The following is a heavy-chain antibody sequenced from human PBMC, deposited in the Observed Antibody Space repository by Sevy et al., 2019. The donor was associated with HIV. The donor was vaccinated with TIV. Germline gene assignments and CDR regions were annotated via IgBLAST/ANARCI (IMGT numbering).Heavy chain of an antibody. CDR1: GFTFSDYY. J-gene: IGHJ4*02. CDR2: ISSSSSYT. V-gene: IGHV3-11*06. CDR3: ARAGYYYDSSGYYGEDYFDY. Sequence: GRSLRLSCAASGFTFSDYYMSWIRQAPGKGLEWVSYISSSSSYTNYADSVKGRFTISRDNAKNSLYLQMNSLRAEDTAVYYCARAGYYYDSSGYYGEDYFDYWGQGTLVTVSS. D-gene: IGHD3-22*01.